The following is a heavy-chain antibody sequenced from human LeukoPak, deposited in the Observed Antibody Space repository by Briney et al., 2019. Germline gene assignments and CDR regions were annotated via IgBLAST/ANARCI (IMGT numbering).Heavy chain of an antibody. CDR3: STDYNDNYANSFAP. CDR1: GFTVSSNY. CDR2: ISGRGDSA. J-gene: IGHJ5*02. D-gene: IGHD3-16*01. Sequence: PGGSLRLSCAASGFTVSSNYMSWVRQAPGKGLEWVSGISGRGDSADYADSVKGRFTISRDNSKNTLYLQMNFLRVEDMAVYYCSTDYNDNYANSFAPWGQGTLVTVSS. V-gene: IGHV3-23*01.